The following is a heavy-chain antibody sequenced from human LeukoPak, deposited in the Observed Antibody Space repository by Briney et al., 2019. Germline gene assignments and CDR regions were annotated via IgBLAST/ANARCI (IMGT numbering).Heavy chain of an antibody. D-gene: IGHD2-2*01. CDR3: AKFSTTVVPNDAFDI. CDR2: ISGSGDTT. V-gene: IGHV3-23*01. Sequence: GGSLRLSCAASGCTFSSYAMSWVRQAPGKGLEWASLISGSGDTTYYADFVKGRFTISRDNSKNTLYLQMNNLRAEDTAVYYCAKFSTTVVPNDAFDICGHGKMVIVSS. CDR1: GCTFSSYA. J-gene: IGHJ3*02.